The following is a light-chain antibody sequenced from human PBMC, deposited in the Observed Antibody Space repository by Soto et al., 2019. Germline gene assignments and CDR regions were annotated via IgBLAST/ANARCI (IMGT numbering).Light chain of an antibody. Sequence: DVVLTQSPLSLPVTLGQPASISCTSSQSLVYSDGNTYLNWFHQGPGQSPRRLIYKVSNRDSGVPDRFSGSGSGTDFTLKISRVEAEDVGFYYCMQATHWPPYTFGQGTKVDIK. V-gene: IGKV2-30*01. CDR2: KVS. CDR1: QSLVYSDGNTY. CDR3: MQATHWPPYT. J-gene: IGKJ2*01.